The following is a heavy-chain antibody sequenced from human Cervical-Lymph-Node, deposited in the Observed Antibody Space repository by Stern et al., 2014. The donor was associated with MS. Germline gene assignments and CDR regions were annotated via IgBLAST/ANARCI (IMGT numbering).Heavy chain of an antibody. D-gene: IGHD4-17*01. V-gene: IGHV3-30*18. CDR3: AKPKTTVTTNGMDV. CDR1: GFTFSSYG. CDR2: ISYDGSNK. Sequence: QVQLVESGGGVVQPGRSLRLSCAASGFTFSSYGMHWARQAPGKGLEWVAVISYDGSNKYYADSVKCRFTISRDHSKNTLYLQINGLRAEDTAVYYCAKPKTTVTTNGMDVWGQGTTVTVSS. J-gene: IGHJ6*02.